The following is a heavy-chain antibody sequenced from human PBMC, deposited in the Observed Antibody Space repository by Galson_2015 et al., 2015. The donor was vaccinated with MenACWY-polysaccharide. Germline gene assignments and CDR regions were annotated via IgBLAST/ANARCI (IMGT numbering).Heavy chain of an antibody. CDR1: GGSVSSGSYY. D-gene: IGHD3-16*02. Sequence: ETLSLTCTVSGGSVSSGSYYWSWIRQPPGKGLEWIGYIYYSGSTNYNPSLKSRVTISVDTSKNQFSLKLSSVTAADTAVYYCARDGGGYLYDYWGQGTLVTVSS. J-gene: IGHJ4*02. V-gene: IGHV4-61*01. CDR3: ARDGGGYLYDY. CDR2: IYYSGST.